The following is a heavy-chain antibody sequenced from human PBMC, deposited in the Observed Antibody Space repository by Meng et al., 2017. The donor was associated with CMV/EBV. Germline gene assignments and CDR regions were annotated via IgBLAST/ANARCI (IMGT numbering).Heavy chain of an antibody. CDR3: ARARGYSSSSKNWFGP. V-gene: IGHV4-59*01. CDR1: GGSISSYY. Sequence: GSLRLSCTVSGGSISSYYWSWIRQPPGKGLEWIGYIYYSGSTNYNPSLKSRVTISVDTSKNQFSLKLSSVTAADTAVYYCARARGYSSSSKNWFGPWGQGTLVTVSS. CDR2: IYYSGST. J-gene: IGHJ5*02. D-gene: IGHD6-6*01.